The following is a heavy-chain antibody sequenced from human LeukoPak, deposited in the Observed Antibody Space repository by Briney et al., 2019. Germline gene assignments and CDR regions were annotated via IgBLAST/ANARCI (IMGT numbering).Heavy chain of an antibody. D-gene: IGHD3-3*01. J-gene: IGHJ4*02. Sequence: PSETLSLTCAVYGGSFSGYYWNWIRQAPGQGLELIAAIYYNGNTYYKPSLKSRVTMSVDTYTNQFSLKLRSVTAADTSVYYCARWSANTIPRRVFDYWGQGTLVTVSS. CDR2: IYYNGNT. V-gene: IGHV4-34*01. CDR1: GGSFSGYY. CDR3: ARWSANTIPRRVFDY.